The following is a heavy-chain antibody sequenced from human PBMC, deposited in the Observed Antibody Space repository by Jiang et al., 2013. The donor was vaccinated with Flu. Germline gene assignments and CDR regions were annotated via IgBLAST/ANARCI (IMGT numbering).Heavy chain of an antibody. V-gene: IGHV1-58*01. J-gene: IGHJ4*02. D-gene: IGHD3-22*01. Sequence: SGAEVKKPGTSVKVSCKASGFTFTSSAVQWVRQARGQRLEWIGWIVVGSGNTNYAQKFQERVTITRDMSTSTAYMELSSLRSEDTAVYYCAALYYDSSGYYSGIAKVFDYWGQGTLVTVSS. CDR2: IVVGSGNT. CDR3: AALYYDSSGYYSGIAKVFDY. CDR1: GFTFTSSA.